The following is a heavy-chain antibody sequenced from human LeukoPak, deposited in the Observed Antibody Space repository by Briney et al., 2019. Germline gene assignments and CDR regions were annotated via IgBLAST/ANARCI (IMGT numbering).Heavy chain of an antibody. J-gene: IGHJ4*02. CDR3: ARRSPYSTGWSSYFDY. V-gene: IGHV4-4*02. CDR2: IYRSGTT. CDR1: GGSISSTNW. D-gene: IGHD6-19*01. Sequence: ASGSLSLTCAVSGGSISSTNWWSSVRQPPGKGLERIGEIYRSGTTNCKPSLKSRVTISLDKSRHHFSPKLTSVTAADSAVYYCARRSPYSTGWSSYFDYWGQGALGTVSS.